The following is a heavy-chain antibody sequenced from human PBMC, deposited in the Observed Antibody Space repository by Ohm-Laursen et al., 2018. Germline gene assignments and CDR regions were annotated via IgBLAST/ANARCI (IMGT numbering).Heavy chain of an antibody. D-gene: IGHD5-18*01. V-gene: IGHV4-59*08. J-gene: IGHJ4*02. CDR3: ASTALPGRIDY. CDR2: IYYTGST. Sequence: GTLSLTCTVSGGSISSYYWSWIRQPPGKGLEWIGYIYYTGSTNYKPALKSRVTMSLDTSKNQISLKLSSVTAADTAVYYCASTALPGRIDYWGQGTLVTVSS. CDR1: GGSISSYY.